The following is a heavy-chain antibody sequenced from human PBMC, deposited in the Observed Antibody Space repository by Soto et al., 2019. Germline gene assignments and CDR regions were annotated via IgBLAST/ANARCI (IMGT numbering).Heavy chain of an antibody. CDR2: ISAYNGNT. CDR1: GYTFTSYG. CDR3: ARDEWIGSSSRYNWFYP. D-gene: IGHD6-13*01. J-gene: IGHJ5*02. Sequence: ASVKVSCKASGYTFTSYGISWVRQAPGQGLEWMGWISAYNGNTNYAQKLQGRVTMTTDTSTSTAYMELRSLRSDDTAVYYCARDEWIGSSSRYNWFYPWGQGTLVTVSS. V-gene: IGHV1-18*01.